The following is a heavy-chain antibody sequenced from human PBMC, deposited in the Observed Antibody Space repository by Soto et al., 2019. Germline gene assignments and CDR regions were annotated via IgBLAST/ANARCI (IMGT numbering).Heavy chain of an antibody. J-gene: IGHJ6*02. CDR3: ARDGGDYEFYYYYGMDV. D-gene: IGHD4-17*01. Sequence: VASVKVSCKASGYTFTSYVMHWVRQAPGQRLEWMGWINAGNGNTKYSQKFQGRVTITRDTSASTAYMELSSLRSEDTAVYYCARDGGDYEFYYYYGMDVWGQGTTVTVSS. V-gene: IGHV1-3*01. CDR1: GYTFTSYV. CDR2: INAGNGNT.